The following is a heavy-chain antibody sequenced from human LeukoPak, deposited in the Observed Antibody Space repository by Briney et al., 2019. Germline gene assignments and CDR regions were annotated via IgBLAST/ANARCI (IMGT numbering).Heavy chain of an antibody. D-gene: IGHD5-18*01. CDR2: IYYSGST. J-gene: IGHJ5*02. CDR1: GGSISSSSYY. CDR3: ARRRGYSYGYDRWFDP. Sequence: PSETLSLTCTVSGGSISSSSYYWGWIRQPPGKGLEWIGSIYYSGSTYYNPSLKSRVTISVDTSKNQFSLKLSSVTAADTAVYYCARRRGYSYGYDRWFDPWGQGTLVTVSS. V-gene: IGHV4-39*07.